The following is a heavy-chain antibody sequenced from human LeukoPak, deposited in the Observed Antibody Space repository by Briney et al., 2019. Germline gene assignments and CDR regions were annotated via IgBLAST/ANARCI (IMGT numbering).Heavy chain of an antibody. V-gene: IGHV3-21*01. CDR3: ARAQPYDFWSGNIYYYYMDV. Sequence: GGSLRLSCAASGFTVSSNYMSWVRQAPGKGLEGFSYISTSSSYIYYADSVKGRFTISRDNAKNSLYLQMNSLRAEDTAVYYCARAQPYDFWSGNIYYYYMDVWGKGTTVTVSS. J-gene: IGHJ6*03. CDR1: GFTVSSNY. D-gene: IGHD3-3*01. CDR2: ISTSSSYI.